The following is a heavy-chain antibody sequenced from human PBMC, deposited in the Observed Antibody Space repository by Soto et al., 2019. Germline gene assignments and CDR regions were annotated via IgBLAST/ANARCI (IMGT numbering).Heavy chain of an antibody. CDR2: IRGSGGST. CDR1: GLTFSSYA. J-gene: IGHJ6*02. CDR3: AKDIPSPAATTYYDFCSVPPQYYYGMDV. V-gene: IGHV3-23*01. Sequence: GGSMRLSCAASGLTFSSYAMSWVRQAPGKGLEWVSAIRGSGGSTYYADSLKGRFTISRDNSKNPLYLQMNSLGAENTALYYCAKDIPSPAATTYYDFCSVPPQYYYGMDVWCQGTTVTVSS. D-gene: IGHD3-3*01.